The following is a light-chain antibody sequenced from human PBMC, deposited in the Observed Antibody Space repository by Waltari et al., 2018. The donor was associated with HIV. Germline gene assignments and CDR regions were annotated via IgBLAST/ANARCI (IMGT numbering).Light chain of an antibody. CDR1: QSVTSTY. CDR3: QQYGSSPYT. J-gene: IGKJ2*01. V-gene: IGKV3-20*01. Sequence: EIVLTQSPGTLSLSPGETAPLSCRASQSVTSTYLAWYHQKPGQAPRLLIYGASSRATGIPDRFRGSGSGTDFTLTIRRLEPEDFAVYYCQQYGSSPYTFGQGTKLEIK. CDR2: GAS.